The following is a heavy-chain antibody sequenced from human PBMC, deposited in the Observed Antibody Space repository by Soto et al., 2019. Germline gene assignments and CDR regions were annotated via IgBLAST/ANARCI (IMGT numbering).Heavy chain of an antibody. V-gene: IGHV1-69*13. D-gene: IGHD6-13*01. CDR2: IIPIFGTA. CDR3: ARHLKGRQQLDLLRDSYCYGMDV. J-gene: IGHJ6*02. CDR1: GGTFSSYA. Sequence: ASVKVSCKASGGTFSSYAISWVRQAPGQGLEWMGGIIPIFGTANYAQKFQGRVTITADESTSTAYMELSSLRSEDTAVYYCARHLKGRQQLDLLRDSYCYGMDVWGQGTTVIVSS.